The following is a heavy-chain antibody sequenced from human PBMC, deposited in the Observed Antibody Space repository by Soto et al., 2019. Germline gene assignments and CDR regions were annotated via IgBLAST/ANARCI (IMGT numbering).Heavy chain of an antibody. CDR3: ARRPLCSGGSCKAFAY. J-gene: IGHJ4*02. D-gene: IGHD2-15*01. Sequence: QVQLVQSGAEVKKPGASVKVSCKASGYTFTSYYMHWVRQAPGQGLEWMGIINPSGGSTSYAQKFQGRVTMTRDTSTSTVYMELSSLRSEDTAVYYCARRPLCSGGSCKAFAYWGQGTLVTVSS. V-gene: IGHV1-46*01. CDR2: INPSGGST. CDR1: GYTFTSYY.